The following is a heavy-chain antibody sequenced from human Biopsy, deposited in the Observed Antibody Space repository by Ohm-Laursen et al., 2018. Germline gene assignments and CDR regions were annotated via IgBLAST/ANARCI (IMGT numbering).Heavy chain of an antibody. J-gene: IGHJ4*02. D-gene: IGHD2-2*02. V-gene: IGHV3-23*01. CDR1: GFTLSDG. CDR2: ITTDSGRI. Sequence: GSLRLSCTATGFTLSDGMTCVRQAPGKGLEWVSSITTDSGRIFYADSVRGRFTISRDNSKNTLYLQMNSLRADDTAVYYCVKGGYCTSISCYMDVDYWGQGTLVAVSS. CDR3: VKGGYCTSISCYMDVDY.